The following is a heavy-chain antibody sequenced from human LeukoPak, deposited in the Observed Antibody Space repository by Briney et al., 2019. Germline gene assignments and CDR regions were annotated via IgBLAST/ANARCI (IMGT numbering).Heavy chain of an antibody. CDR2: IYHSGST. CDR3: ARESRWFDP. J-gene: IGHJ5*02. V-gene: IGHV4-30-2*01. Sequence: PSQTLSLTCAVSGDSISSGGYSWSWIRQPPGKGLEWIGYIYHSGSTYYNPSLKSRLTISVDRSKNQFSLKLSSVTAADTAVYYCARESRWFDPWGQGTLVTVSS. CDR1: GDSISSGGYS.